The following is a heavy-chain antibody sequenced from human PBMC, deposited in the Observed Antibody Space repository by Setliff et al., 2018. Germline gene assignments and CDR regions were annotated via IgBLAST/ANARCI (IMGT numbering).Heavy chain of an antibody. V-gene: IGHV4-39*01. D-gene: IGHD3-22*01. CDR3: ATRTYYDSNGYYYAIAGPFDI. CDR2: IYYSGST. Sequence: SETLSLTCSVSGGSISSSIYYWGWIRQPPGKGLEWIGSIYYSGSTYYSPSLKRRVTISVDTSKNQFSLKLSSVTAADTAVYYCATRTYYDSNGYYYAIAGPFDIWGQGTMVTISS. J-gene: IGHJ3*02. CDR1: GGSISSSIYY.